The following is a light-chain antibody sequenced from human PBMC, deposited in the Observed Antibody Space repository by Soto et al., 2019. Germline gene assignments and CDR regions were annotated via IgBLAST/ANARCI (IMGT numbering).Light chain of an antibody. CDR3: QQTYTSRPWT. CDR1: QSINTF. J-gene: IGKJ1*01. V-gene: IGKV1-39*01. Sequence: DIQVTQSPSSLSASVGDRATITCRASQSINTFLNWYQQRPGKAPNLLIYGASNLESGVPSRFSGSGAGTDFTLTISSLQPEDFATYYCQQTYTSRPWTFGRGTKVEIK. CDR2: GAS.